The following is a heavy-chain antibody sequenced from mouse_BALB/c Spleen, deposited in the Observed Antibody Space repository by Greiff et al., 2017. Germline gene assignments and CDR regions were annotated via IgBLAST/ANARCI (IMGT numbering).Heavy chain of an antibody. CDR1: GFTFSSFG. J-gene: IGHJ1*01. Sequence: EVMLVESGGGLVQPGGFRKLSCAASGFTFSSFGMHWVRQAPEKGLEWVAYISSGSSTIYYADTVKGRFTISRDNPKNTLFLQMTSLRSEDTAMYYCARSPYYYGSSYWYFDVWGAGTTVTVSS. D-gene: IGHD1-1*01. CDR2: ISSGSSTI. V-gene: IGHV5-17*02. CDR3: ARSPYYYGSSYWYFDV.